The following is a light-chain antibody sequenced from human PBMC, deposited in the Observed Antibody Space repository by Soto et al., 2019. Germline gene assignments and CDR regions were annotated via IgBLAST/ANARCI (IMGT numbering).Light chain of an antibody. Sequence: QSVLTQSPSVSAAPGQTVTISCSGTSSNIGSNYVSWYQLLPETAPKLLIYDNFKRPSGIPDRFSGSKSGTSATLVITGLQTGDEADYYCGTWESSRNWVFGGGTKLTVI. CDR1: SSNIGSNY. V-gene: IGLV1-51*01. CDR3: GTWESSRNWV. J-gene: IGLJ3*02. CDR2: DNF.